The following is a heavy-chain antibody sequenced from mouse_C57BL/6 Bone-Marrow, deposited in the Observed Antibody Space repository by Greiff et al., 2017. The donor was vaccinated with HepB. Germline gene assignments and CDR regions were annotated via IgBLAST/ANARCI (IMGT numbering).Heavy chain of an antibody. V-gene: IGHV1-59*01. CDR3: ARKATVVGAMDY. J-gene: IGHJ4*01. Sequence: VQLQQPGAELVRPGTSVKLSCKASGYTFTSYWMHWVKQRPGQGLEWIGVIDPSDSYTKYNQKFKGKATLTVDTSSSTAYLQLSSLTSEDSAVYYCARKATVVGAMDYWGQGTSVTVSS. CDR1: GYTFTSYW. D-gene: IGHD1-1*01. CDR2: IDPSDSYT.